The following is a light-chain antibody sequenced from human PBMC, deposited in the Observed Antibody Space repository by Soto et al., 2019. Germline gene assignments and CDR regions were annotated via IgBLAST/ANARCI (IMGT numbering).Light chain of an antibody. CDR1: QKVRSN. CDR3: QQYTNWRT. J-gene: IGKJ1*01. CDR2: GAS. Sequence: EIVMTQSPATLSVSPGGGANLSCRASQKVRSNLAWYQQRPGQAPRLLIYGASTRATGIPTRFSGSGSGTEFTLTISSLQSEDFAVYYCQQYTNWRTFGQGTKVDIK. V-gene: IGKV3-15*01.